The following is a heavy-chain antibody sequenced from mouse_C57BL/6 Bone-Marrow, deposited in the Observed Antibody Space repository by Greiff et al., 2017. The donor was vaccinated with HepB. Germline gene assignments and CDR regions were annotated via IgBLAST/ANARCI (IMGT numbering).Heavy chain of an antibody. CDR2: IDPANGNT. CDR1: GFNIKNTY. CDR3: ASQLRLREAWFAY. D-gene: IGHD3-2*02. J-gene: IGHJ3*01. V-gene: IGHV14-3*01. Sequence: EVQLQQSVAELVRPGASVKLSCTASGFNIKNTYMHWVKQRPEQGLEWIGRIDPANGNTKYAPKFQGKATITADTSSNTAYLQLSSLTSEDTAIYDCASQLRLREAWFAYWGQGTLVTVSA.